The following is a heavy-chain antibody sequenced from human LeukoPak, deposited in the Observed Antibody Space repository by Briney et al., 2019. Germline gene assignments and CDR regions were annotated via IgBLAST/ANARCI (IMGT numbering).Heavy chain of an antibody. J-gene: IGHJ4*02. D-gene: IGHD6-19*01. CDR2: INPNSGGT. V-gene: IGHV1-2*02. Sequence: ASVKVSCKASGYTFTGYYMHWVRQAPGQGLEWMGWINPNSGGTNYAQKFQGRVTMTRDTSISTAYMELSRLRSDDTAVYYCAREPVAGHPRFDYWGQGTLVTVSS. CDR3: AREPVAGHPRFDY. CDR1: GYTFTGYY.